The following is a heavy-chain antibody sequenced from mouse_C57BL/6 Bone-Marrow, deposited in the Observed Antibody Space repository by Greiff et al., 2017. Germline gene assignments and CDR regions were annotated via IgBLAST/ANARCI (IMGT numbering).Heavy chain of an antibody. Sequence: EVKLEESWAELVRPGASVKLSCTASGFNIKDDYMHWVKQRPEQGLEWIGWIDPENGDTEYASKFQGKATITADTSSNTAYLQLSSLTSEDTAVYYCTSTTVVATPYYFDYWGQGTTLTVSS. CDR3: TSTTVVATPYYFDY. D-gene: IGHD1-1*01. CDR1: GFNIKDDY. V-gene: IGHV14-4*01. J-gene: IGHJ2*01. CDR2: IDPENGDT.